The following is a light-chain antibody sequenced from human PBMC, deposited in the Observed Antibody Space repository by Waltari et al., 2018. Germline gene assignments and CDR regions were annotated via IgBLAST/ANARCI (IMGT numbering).Light chain of an antibody. Sequence: QSALTQPASVSGSPGQSITISCTGTSSDVGGYDLGSWYQQHPGTVPKLLIYEVTNRPSGVSYRSCGSKSGNTASLTISGLQAEDEADYYCASYTNINPWVFGGGTKLTVL. CDR3: ASYTNINPWV. V-gene: IGLV2-14*01. J-gene: IGLJ3*02. CDR1: SSDVGGYDL. CDR2: EVT.